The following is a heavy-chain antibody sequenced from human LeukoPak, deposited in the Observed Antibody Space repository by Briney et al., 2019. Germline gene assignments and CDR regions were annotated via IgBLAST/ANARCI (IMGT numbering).Heavy chain of an antibody. CDR2: IYPGDSDT. V-gene: IGHV5-51*01. D-gene: IGHD2-2*01. CDR1: GYSFTSYW. CDR3: ARPQTRRYCSSTSCSLDAFDI. J-gene: IGHJ3*02. Sequence: GESLKIYCKGSGYSFTSYWIGWVRQMPGKGLEWMGIIYPGDSDTRYSPSFQGQVTISADKSISTAYLQWSSLKASDTAMYYCARPQTRRYCSSTSCSLDAFDIWGQGTMVTVSS.